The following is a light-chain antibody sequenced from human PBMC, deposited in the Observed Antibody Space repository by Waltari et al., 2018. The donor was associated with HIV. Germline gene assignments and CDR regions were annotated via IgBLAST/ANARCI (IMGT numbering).Light chain of an antibody. V-gene: IGLV1-40*01. CDR2: HNN. CDR1: MSNLGAGSA. CDR3: QSYDGSLSGLWV. J-gene: IGLJ3*02. Sequence: QSTLMSPPSISAAPGHTITISCPGAMSNLGAGSAFHWYQQFPGTAPRLPIYHNNNRPTGCPDRCSGSKSGSSASLAITGLQTEDEADYYCQSYDGSLSGLWVFGGGTKLTVL.